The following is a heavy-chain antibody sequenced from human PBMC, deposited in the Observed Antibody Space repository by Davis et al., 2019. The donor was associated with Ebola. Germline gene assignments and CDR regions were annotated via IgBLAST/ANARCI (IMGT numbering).Heavy chain of an antibody. V-gene: IGHV3-21*01. CDR3: ARDQDDYGDYTFYYYYYGMDV. CDR2: ISSSSSYI. J-gene: IGHJ6*02. Sequence: GGSLRLSCTVSGGSISSSSYYWGWIRQAPGKGLEWVSSISSSSSYIYYADSVKGRFTISRDNAKNSLYLQMNSLRAEDTAVYYCARDQDDYGDYTFYYYYYGMDVWGQGTTVTVSS. D-gene: IGHD4-17*01. CDR1: GGSISSSS.